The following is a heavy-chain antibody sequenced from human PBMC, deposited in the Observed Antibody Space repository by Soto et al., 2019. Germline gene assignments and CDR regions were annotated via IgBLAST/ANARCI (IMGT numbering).Heavy chain of an antibody. D-gene: IGHD1-26*01. CDR3: AADSGDSGSHSYYYGMDV. CDR1: GFTFTSSA. V-gene: IGHV1-58*01. Sequence: AAVKVSCKASGFTFTSSAVQWVRQARGQRLEWIGWIVVGSGNTNYAQKFQERVTITRDMSTSTAYMELSSLRSEDTAVYYCAADSGDSGSHSYYYGMDVWGQGTTVTVSS. J-gene: IGHJ6*02. CDR2: IVVGSGNT.